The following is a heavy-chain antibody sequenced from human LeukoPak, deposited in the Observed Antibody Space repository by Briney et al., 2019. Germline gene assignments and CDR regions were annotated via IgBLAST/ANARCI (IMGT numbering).Heavy chain of an antibody. V-gene: IGHV3-13*01. Sequence: GWSLRLSCAASGFTFIDYDMHWVRQVIGKGLAWVSAIGIRGDTHYSGSVKGRFTISRENAESSLYLQMNSLRAEDTAVYYCARGGIQVSGIDEFDYWGQGTLVTVSS. CDR3: ARGGIQVSGIDEFDY. D-gene: IGHD6-19*01. J-gene: IGHJ4*02. CDR1: GFTFIDYD. CDR2: IGIRGDT.